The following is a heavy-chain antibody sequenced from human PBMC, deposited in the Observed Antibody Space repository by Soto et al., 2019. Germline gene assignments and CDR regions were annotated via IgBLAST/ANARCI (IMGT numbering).Heavy chain of an antibody. CDR3: ARARADYYDSSGYPLGY. D-gene: IGHD3-22*01. V-gene: IGHV3-7*04. Sequence: EVQLVESGGGLVQPGGSLRLSCAASGFTFSSYWMSWVRQAPGKGLEWVANIKQDGSEKYYVDSVKGRFTISRDNAKNSLYLQMNSLRGEGTAVYYCARARADYYDSSGYPLGYWGQGTLVTVSS. CDR2: IKQDGSEK. CDR1: GFTFSSYW. J-gene: IGHJ4*02.